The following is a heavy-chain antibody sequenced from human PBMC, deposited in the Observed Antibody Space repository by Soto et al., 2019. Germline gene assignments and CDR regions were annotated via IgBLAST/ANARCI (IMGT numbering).Heavy chain of an antibody. D-gene: IGHD1-1*01. CDR3: ASNEVGFDY. J-gene: IGHJ4*02. CDR1: GGSFSGFY. V-gene: IGHV4-34*01. CDR2: INHSGST. Sequence: SETLSLTCAVYGGSFSGFYWSWIRQPPGKGLEWIGEINHSGSTNYNPSLKSRVTISVDTSKNQFSLKLSSVTAADPAVYYCASNEVGFDYWGQGTLVTVSS.